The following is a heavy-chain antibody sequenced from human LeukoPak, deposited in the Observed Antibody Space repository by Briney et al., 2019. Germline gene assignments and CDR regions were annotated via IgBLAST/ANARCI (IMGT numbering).Heavy chain of an antibody. V-gene: IGHV3-23*01. CDR1: GFTFSSYA. D-gene: IGHD3-9*01. J-gene: IGHJ6*02. CDR3: AKDGLVLTGYYNYYYGMDV. CDR2: ISGSGGST. Sequence: GGSLRLSCAASGFTFSSYAMNWVRQAPGKGLEWVSAISGSGGSTYYADSVKGRFTISRDNSKNTLYLQMNSLRAEDTAVYYCAKDGLVLTGYYNYYYGMDVWGQGTTVTVSS.